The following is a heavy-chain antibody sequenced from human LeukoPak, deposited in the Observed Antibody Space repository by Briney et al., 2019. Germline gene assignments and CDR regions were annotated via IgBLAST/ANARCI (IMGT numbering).Heavy chain of an antibody. CDR1: GYSISSGYY. D-gene: IGHD3-10*01. J-gene: IGHJ4*02. Sequence: SETLSLTCTVSGYSISSGYYWGWIRQPPGKGLEWIGSIYHSGSTYYNPSLKSRVTISVDTSKNQFSLKLSSVTAADTAVYYCARQFRWFGGNYFDYWGQGTLVTVSS. CDR3: ARQFRWFGGNYFDY. V-gene: IGHV4-38-2*02. CDR2: IYHSGST.